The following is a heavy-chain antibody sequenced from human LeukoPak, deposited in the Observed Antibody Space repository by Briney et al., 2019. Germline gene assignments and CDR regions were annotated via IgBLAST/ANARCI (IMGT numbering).Heavy chain of an antibody. CDR1: GFTFSSYA. V-gene: IGHV3-30*04. CDR3: TKGGSFSGSYYINWFDP. Sequence: TGGSLRLSCAASGFTFSSYAMHWVRQAPGKGLEWVAVISYDGSNKYYADSVKGRFTISRDNSKNTLYLQMNSLRAEDTAVYYCTKGGSFSGSYYINWFDPWGQGTLATVSS. J-gene: IGHJ5*02. CDR2: ISYDGSNK. D-gene: IGHD3-10*01.